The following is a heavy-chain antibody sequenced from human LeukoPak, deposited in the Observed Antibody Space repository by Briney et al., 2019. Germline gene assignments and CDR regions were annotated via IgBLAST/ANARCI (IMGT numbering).Heavy chain of an antibody. Sequence: GGSLGLSCTASGFAFDEHGMSWVRQVPGKGLEWVSGINWSGGSTGYADPLRGRFTISRDNAKNSLYLQMDSLRAEDAALYYCARAPITSPFYFDYWGQGTLVTVSS. CDR1: GFAFDEHG. CDR3: ARAPITSPFYFDY. V-gene: IGHV3-20*04. CDR2: INWSGGST. J-gene: IGHJ4*02. D-gene: IGHD2-2*01.